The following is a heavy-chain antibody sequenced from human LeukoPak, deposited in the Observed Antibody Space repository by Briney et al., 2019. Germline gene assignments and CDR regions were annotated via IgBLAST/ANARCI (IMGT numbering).Heavy chain of an antibody. Sequence: SETLSLTCTVSGGSISTYYWGWIRQPPGKGLERIGSIYYNGNTYYNPSLESRVTISVDTSKNQFSLKVTSVSADTAVYYCARTFGTYQYFFDYWGQGSLVTVSS. J-gene: IGHJ4*02. CDR3: ARTFGTYQYFFDY. CDR1: GGSISTYY. V-gene: IGHV4-39*07. CDR2: IYYNGNT. D-gene: IGHD1-26*01.